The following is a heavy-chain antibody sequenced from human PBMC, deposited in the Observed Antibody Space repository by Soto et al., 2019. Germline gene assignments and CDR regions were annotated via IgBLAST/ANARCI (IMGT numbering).Heavy chain of an antibody. V-gene: IGHV3-30-3*01. J-gene: IGHJ4*02. D-gene: IGHD6-19*01. CDR2: VSYDESNK. CDR1: GFSLSDYA. Sequence: QVQLVESGGGVVQPGGSLRLSCAASGFSLSDYAMHWVRQAPGKGLEWVASVSYDESNKYYTESVKGRFSISRDTSKNTMSLQMDTLRPDDTAVYYCARDGPLPDTSGCDFVMLAKWGQGILVTVS. CDR3: ARDGPLPDTSGCDFVMLAK.